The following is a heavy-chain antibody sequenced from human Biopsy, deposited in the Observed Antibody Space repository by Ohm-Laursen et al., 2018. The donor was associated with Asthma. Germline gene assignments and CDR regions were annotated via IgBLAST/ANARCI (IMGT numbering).Heavy chain of an antibody. CDR3: TRHNDY. Sequence: QTLSPTCSFSGFSLSSSGANVNWIRQPPGKALEWLARIDWEEDKFYSTSLRTRLTISKGSSEDQVVLTMTNMGPVDTATYYCTRHNDYWGPGILVTVSS. J-gene: IGHJ4*02. V-gene: IGHV2-70*04. CDR2: IDWEEDK. D-gene: IGHD1-14*01. CDR1: GFSLSSSGAN.